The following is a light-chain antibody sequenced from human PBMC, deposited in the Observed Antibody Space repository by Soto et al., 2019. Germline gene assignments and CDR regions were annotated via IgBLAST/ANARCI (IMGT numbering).Light chain of an antibody. CDR3: VLYLGSGLSL. CDR2: STD. CDR1: SGSVSTSYY. Sequence: QTVVTQEPSFSVSPGGTVTLTCGLSSGSVSTSYYPSWYQQTPGHSPRTLIYSTDTRSSGVPDRFSGSILGNKAALTITGAQADDESDYYCVLYLGSGLSLFGGGTKLTVL. J-gene: IGLJ3*02. V-gene: IGLV8-61*01.